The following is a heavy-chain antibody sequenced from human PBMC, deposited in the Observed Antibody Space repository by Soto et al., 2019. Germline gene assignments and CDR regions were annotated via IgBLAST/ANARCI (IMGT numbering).Heavy chain of an antibody. D-gene: IGHD4-17*01. CDR2: VYYTGTT. J-gene: IGHJ4*02. Sequence: SETLSLTCTVSGGSIGSYHWSWVRQPPGKGLEWIASVYYTGTTNYNPSLGSRVTISIDAPENQISLKLTSVTAADTAFYYCARDTVLTGMFDFWGQGTLGTVSA. CDR1: GGSIGSYH. V-gene: IGHV4-59*01. CDR3: ARDTVLTGMFDF.